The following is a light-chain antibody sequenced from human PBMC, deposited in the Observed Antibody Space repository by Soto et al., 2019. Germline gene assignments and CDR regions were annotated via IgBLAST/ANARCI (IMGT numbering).Light chain of an antibody. J-gene: IGKJ5*01. V-gene: IGKV2-28*01. CDR1: QSLLHSNGYNY. CDR2: LGS. CDR3: RQALQTPR. Sequence: DIVMTQSPLSLPVTPGEPASISCRSSQSLLHSNGYNYLDWYLQKPGQSPQLLIYLGSNRASGVPDRFSGGGSGTDFTLKISRVEAEDVGVYYCRQALQTPRFGQGTRLEIK.